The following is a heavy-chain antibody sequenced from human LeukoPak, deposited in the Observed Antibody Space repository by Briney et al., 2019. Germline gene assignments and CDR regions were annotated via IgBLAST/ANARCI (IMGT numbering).Heavy chain of an antibody. CDR2: ISGSGGST. CDR3: AKGDPYYYDSSGYREDY. V-gene: IGHV3-23*01. D-gene: IGHD3-22*01. J-gene: IGHJ4*02. CDR1: GFTFSFYW. Sequence: GGSLRLSCAASGFTFSFYWMGWVRQAPGKGLEWVSAISGSGGSTYYADSVKGRFTISRDNSKNALYLQMNSLRAEDTAVYYCAKGDPYYYDSSGYREDYWGQGTLVTVSS.